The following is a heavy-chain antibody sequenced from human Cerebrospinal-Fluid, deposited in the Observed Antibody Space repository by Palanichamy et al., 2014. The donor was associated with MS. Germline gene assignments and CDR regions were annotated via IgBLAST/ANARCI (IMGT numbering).Heavy chain of an antibody. CDR3: ATLSRRSSSPIDY. Sequence: VQLVVSGGGLVQPGGSLRLSCAASEFSVKNNYMSWVRQAPGKGLEWVSIIYAGGSTYYADSVKGRFTIARDNPENTVFLQMNSLRPDDTGVYYCATLSRRSSSPIDYWGQGTLVSVSS. D-gene: IGHD6-6*01. J-gene: IGHJ4*02. CDR2: IYAGGST. V-gene: IGHV3-66*02. CDR1: EFSVKNNY.